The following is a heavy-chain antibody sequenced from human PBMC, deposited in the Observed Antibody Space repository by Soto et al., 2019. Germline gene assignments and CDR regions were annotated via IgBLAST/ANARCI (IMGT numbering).Heavy chain of an antibody. CDR2: IRSKAYGGTT. J-gene: IGHJ4*02. Sequence: ESGGGLVKPGRSLRLSCTASGFTFGDYAMSWFRQAPGKGLEWVGFIRSKAYGGTTEYAASVKGRFTISRDDSKSIAYLQMNSLKTEDTAVYYCTRDLRTIFGVVIDSPFDYWGQGTLVTVSS. V-gene: IGHV3-49*05. D-gene: IGHD3-3*01. CDR1: GFTFGDYA. CDR3: TRDLRTIFGVVIDSPFDY.